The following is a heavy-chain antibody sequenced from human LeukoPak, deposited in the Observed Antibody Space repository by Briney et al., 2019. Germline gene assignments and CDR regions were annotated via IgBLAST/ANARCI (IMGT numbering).Heavy chain of an antibody. Sequence: SETLSLTCAVCGGSFSGYYWSWIRQPPGKGLEWIGEINHSGSTNYNPSLKSRVTISVDTSKNQFSLKLSSVTAADTAVYYRARSFGVVIPDAFDIWGQGTMVTVSS. CDR2: INHSGST. D-gene: IGHD3-3*01. CDR1: GGSFSGYY. V-gene: IGHV4-34*01. J-gene: IGHJ3*02. CDR3: ARSFGVVIPDAFDI.